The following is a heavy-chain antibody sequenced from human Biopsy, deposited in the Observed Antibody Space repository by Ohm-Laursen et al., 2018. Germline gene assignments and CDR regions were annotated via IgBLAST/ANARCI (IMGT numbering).Heavy chain of an antibody. D-gene: IGHD3-22*01. V-gene: IGHV4-4*07. CDR3: AGVVLGPTNDAFDL. CDR1: GGDINTYY. Sequence: SDTPSLTCNVSGGDINTYYWSWIRQPAGQGLERIGRFYPGGSTNYNPSLKSRVTMSVNTSKKQLSLRLRSVTAADTAMYYCAGVVLGPTNDAFDLWGQGTMVVVSS. CDR2: FYPGGST. J-gene: IGHJ3*01.